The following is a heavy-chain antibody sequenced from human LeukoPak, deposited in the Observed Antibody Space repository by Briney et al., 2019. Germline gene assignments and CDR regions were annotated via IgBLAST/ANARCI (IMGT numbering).Heavy chain of an antibody. CDR1: GGSFSGYY. D-gene: IGHD4-17*01. CDR3: ARQIYGDLYYFDY. Sequence: SETLSLTCAVYGGSFSGYYWSWIRQPPGKGLEWIGYIYYSGSSYYIPSLESRVTMSVDTSKNQFSLRLSSVTAADTAVYYCARQIYGDLYYFDYWGQGTLVTVSS. J-gene: IGHJ4*02. V-gene: IGHV4-30-4*01. CDR2: IYYSGSS.